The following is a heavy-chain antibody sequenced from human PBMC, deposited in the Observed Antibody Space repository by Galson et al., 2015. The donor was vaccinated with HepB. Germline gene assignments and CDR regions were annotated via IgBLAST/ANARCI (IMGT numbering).Heavy chain of an antibody. V-gene: IGHV7-4-1*02. CDR3: ARRAGATVTIWDP. Sequence: SVKVSCKASGYTFTDYAMNWVRQAPGQGLEWMGWINTNTGNPTYALDFTGRFVFSLDTSVSTAYLQISRLKAEDTAVYYCARRAGATVTIWDPWGQGTLVTVSS. CDR2: INTNTGNP. J-gene: IGHJ5*01. CDR1: GYTFTDYA. D-gene: IGHD4-17*01.